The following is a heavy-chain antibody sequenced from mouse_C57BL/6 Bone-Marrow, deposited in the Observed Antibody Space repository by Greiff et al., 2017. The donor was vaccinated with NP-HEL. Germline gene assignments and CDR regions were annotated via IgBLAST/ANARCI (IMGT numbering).Heavy chain of an antibody. CDR1: DSEVFPIAY. V-gene: IGHV15-2*01. CDR2: ILPSIGRT. J-gene: IGHJ1*03. Sequence: SGSELRSPGSSVKLSCKDFDSEVFPIAYMSWVRQKPGHGFEWIGGILPSIGRTIYGEKFEDKATLDADTLSNTAYLELNSLTSEDSAIYYCARPLITTVVAPGYFDVWGTGTTVTVSS. D-gene: IGHD1-1*01. CDR3: ARPLITTVVAPGYFDV.